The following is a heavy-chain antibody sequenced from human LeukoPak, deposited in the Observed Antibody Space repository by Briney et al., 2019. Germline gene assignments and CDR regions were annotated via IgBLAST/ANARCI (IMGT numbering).Heavy chain of an antibody. CDR2: ITSSSSYI. J-gene: IGHJ4*02. CDR3: ARDWMEGATFEIQGPVDY. Sequence: GGSLRLSCAASGFTFDDFGLSWVRQVPGKGLEWVSSITSSSSYIYYADSVKGRFTISRDNAKNSLYLQMTSLRAEDTAVYYCARDWMEGATFEIQGPVDYWGQGTLVTVSS. V-gene: IGHV3-21*01. D-gene: IGHD1-26*01. CDR1: GFTFDDFG.